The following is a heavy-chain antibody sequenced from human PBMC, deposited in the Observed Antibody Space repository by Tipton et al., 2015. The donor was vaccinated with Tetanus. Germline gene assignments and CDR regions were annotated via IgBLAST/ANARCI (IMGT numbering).Heavy chain of an antibody. J-gene: IGHJ6*02. V-gene: IGHV4-34*01. CDR3: ARGALTYYDFWSGYYSSPSTHYYYYYGMDV. Sequence: TLSLTCAVYGGSFSGYYWSWIRQPPGKGLEWIGEINHSGSTNYNPSLKSRVTISVDTSKNQFSLKLSSVTAADTAVYYCARGALTYYDFWSGYYSSPSTHYYYYYGMDVWGQGTTVTVSS. CDR2: INHSGST. D-gene: IGHD3-3*01. CDR1: GGSFSGYY.